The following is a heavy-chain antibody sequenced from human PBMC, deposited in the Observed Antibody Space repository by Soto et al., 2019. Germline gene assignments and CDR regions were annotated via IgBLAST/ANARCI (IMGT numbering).Heavy chain of an antibody. D-gene: IGHD3-9*01. J-gene: IGHJ4*02. CDR3: AHNPRVLRYFHWAH. CDR2: IYWNDDK. V-gene: IGHV2-5*01. Sequence: SGPTLVNPTQTLRLTCTFSGFSLSTSGVGVGWIRQPPGKALEWLALIYWNDDKRYSPSLKSRLTITKDTSKNQVVLTMTNMDPVNTAIYYCAHNPRVLRYFHWAHWGQGTLVTGSS. CDR1: GFSLSTSGVG.